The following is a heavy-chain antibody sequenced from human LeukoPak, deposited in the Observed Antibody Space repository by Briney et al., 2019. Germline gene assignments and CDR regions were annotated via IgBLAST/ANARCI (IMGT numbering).Heavy chain of an antibody. CDR1: GFTFSSYS. J-gene: IGHJ4*02. CDR2: ISSSSSTI. V-gene: IGHV3-48*04. Sequence: PGGSLRLSCAASGFTFSSYSMNWVRQAPGKGLEWVSYISSSSSTIYYADSVKGRFTISRDNAKNSLYLQMNSLRVEDTAVYFCARGILVGATTSSTRYFDYWGQGTLVTVSS. D-gene: IGHD1-26*01. CDR3: ARGILVGATTSSTRYFDY.